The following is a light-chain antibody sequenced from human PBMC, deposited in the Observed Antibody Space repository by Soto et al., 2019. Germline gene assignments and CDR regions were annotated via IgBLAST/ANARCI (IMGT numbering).Light chain of an antibody. CDR1: QSVSSY. V-gene: IGKV3-11*01. J-gene: IGKJ2*01. Sequence: EIVLTQSPATLSLSPGERATISCRASQSVSSYLAWYQQKPGQAPRLLIYDASNRATGIPARFSGSGSGTDFTLTISSLEPEDFAVYYCQQRSNWPPYTFGPGTKLEIK. CDR2: DAS. CDR3: QQRSNWPPYT.